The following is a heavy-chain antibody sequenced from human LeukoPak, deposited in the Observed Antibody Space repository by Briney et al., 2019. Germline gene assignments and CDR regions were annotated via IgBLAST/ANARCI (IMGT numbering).Heavy chain of an antibody. Sequence: PGGSLRLSCAASGFTFSNSWMHWVRQAPGKGLVWVSRITSDGSGTSYADSVKGRFTSSRDNAKNTLYLQMNSLRAEDTAVYYCASGYSGYGVGYWGQGTLVTVSS. J-gene: IGHJ4*02. CDR1: GFTFSNSW. D-gene: IGHD5-12*01. CDR2: ITSDGSGT. V-gene: IGHV3-74*01. CDR3: ASGYSGYGVGY.